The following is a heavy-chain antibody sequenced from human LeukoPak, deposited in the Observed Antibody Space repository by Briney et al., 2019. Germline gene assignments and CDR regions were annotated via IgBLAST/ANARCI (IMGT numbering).Heavy chain of an antibody. J-gene: IGHJ4*02. CDR1: GFTFSSYW. Sequence: GGPLRLSCAASGFTFSSYWMHWVRQAPGKGLEWVAVISYDGSNKYYADSVKGRFTISRDNSKNTLYLQMNSLRAEDTAVYYCAKDRGAVADYFDYWGQGTLVTVSS. D-gene: IGHD6-19*01. CDR3: AKDRGAVADYFDY. V-gene: IGHV3-30*18. CDR2: ISYDGSNK.